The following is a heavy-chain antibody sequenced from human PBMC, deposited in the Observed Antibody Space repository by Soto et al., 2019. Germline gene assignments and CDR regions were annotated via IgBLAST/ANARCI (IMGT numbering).Heavy chain of an antibody. CDR1: GGSISSGGYY. V-gene: IGHV4-39*07. Sequence: SETLSLTCTVSGGSISSGGYYWSWIRQPPGKGLEWIGEINHSGSANSNPSLKSRVTMSVDTSKNQFSLGLSSVTAADTAVYYCARGRTYYESSGYPQRPFDYWGQGTQVTVSS. CDR3: ARGRTYYESSGYPQRPFDY. CDR2: INHSGSA. J-gene: IGHJ4*02. D-gene: IGHD3-22*01.